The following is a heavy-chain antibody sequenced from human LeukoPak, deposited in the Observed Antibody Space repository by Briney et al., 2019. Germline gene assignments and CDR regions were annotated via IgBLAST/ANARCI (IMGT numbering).Heavy chain of an antibody. CDR1: EFSFSSYS. Sequence: GGSLRLSCLASEFSFSSYSMNWVRQAPGKGLEWISYISHGSHTIYYADSVKGRFTISRDNSKNSLFLQMNSLRVEDTAVYYCAWDRGYFDYWGQGTLVSVSS. CDR2: ISHGSHTI. V-gene: IGHV3-48*04. J-gene: IGHJ4*03. CDR3: AWDRGYFDY.